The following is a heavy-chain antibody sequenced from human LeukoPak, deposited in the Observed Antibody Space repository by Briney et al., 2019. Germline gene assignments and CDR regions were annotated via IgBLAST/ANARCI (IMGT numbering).Heavy chain of an antibody. CDR2: INQDGNKK. J-gene: IGHJ4*02. CDR1: GFTFSNYW. CDR3: ATGDYGVHGDY. V-gene: IGHV3-7*03. Sequence: GGSLRLSCAASGFTFSNYWMTWVRQAPGKGLEWVAHINQDGNKKYYVDSVKGRFTIFRDNAKNSLYLQMNSLRAEDTAVYYWATGDYGVHGDYWGQGILVTVSS. D-gene: IGHD4/OR15-4a*01.